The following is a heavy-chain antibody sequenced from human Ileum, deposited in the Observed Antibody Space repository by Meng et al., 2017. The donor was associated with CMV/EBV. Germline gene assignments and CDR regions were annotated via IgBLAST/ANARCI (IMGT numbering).Heavy chain of an antibody. D-gene: IGHD1-26*01. CDR2: SGNKASSYIT. J-gene: IGHJ3*02. Sequence: GESLKISCAGSGFILSDHYIDWVRQAPGKGLEWVGRSGNKASSYITEYAASVNGRFTFSRDDSENSLYLQMNSLKSEDTAVYYCTRGYSGINIYAFDIWGQGTMVTVSS. CDR3: TRGYSGINIYAFDI. CDR1: GFILSDHY. V-gene: IGHV3-72*01.